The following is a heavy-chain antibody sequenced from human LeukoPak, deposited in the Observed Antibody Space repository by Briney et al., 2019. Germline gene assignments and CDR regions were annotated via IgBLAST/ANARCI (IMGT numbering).Heavy chain of an antibody. CDR2: ISGGSDST. Sequence: GGSLRPSCAASGFTFSIYSMNWVRQAPGKGPEWVSYISGGSDSTYYADSVKGRFTISRDNGKNSLYLQMNSLRDEDTAVYYCVRDYRYYFDYWGQGTLVTVSS. J-gene: IGHJ4*02. V-gene: IGHV3-48*02. D-gene: IGHD1-14*01. CDR1: GFTFSIYS. CDR3: VRDYRYYFDY.